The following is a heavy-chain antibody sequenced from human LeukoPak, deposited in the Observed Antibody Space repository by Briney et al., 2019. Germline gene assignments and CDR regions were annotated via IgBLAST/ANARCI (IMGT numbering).Heavy chain of an antibody. Sequence: GGSLRLSCAASGFTFSSYWMSWVRQAPGKGLEWVANIKQGGSEKYYVDSVKGRFTISRDNAKNSLYLQLNSLRAEDTAVYYCARDPYSGSYSDYYYYYMDVWGKGTTVTVSS. CDR1: GFTFSSYW. CDR2: IKQGGSEK. J-gene: IGHJ6*03. CDR3: ARDPYSGSYSDYYYYYMDV. D-gene: IGHD1-26*01. V-gene: IGHV3-7*01.